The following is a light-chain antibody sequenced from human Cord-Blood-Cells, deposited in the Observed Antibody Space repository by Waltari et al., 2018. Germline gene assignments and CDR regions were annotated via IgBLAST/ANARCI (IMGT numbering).Light chain of an antibody. V-gene: IGLV5-45*02. Sequence: LTCTLRSGINVGTYRIYWYQQKPGSPPQYLLRYKSDSDKQQGSGVPSRFSGSKDASANAGILLISGLQSEDEADYYCMIWHSSAWVFSGGTKLTVL. CDR1: SGINVGTYR. J-gene: IGLJ3*02. CDR3: MIWHSSAWV. CDR2: YKSDSDK.